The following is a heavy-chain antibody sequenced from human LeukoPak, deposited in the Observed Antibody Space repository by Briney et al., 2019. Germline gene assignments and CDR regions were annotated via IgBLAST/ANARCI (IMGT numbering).Heavy chain of an antibody. Sequence: PGTSLRLSCEASGFIFNHYALHWVRQAPDTGQEWVANLKQDGSEQYYVDSVKGRFTISRDNAKNSLYLQMNSLRAEDTAVYYCARPRDKAFDIWGQGTMVTVSS. D-gene: IGHD3-9*01. CDR2: LKQDGSEQ. J-gene: IGHJ3*02. CDR1: GFIFNHYA. CDR3: ARPRDKAFDI. V-gene: IGHV3-7*01.